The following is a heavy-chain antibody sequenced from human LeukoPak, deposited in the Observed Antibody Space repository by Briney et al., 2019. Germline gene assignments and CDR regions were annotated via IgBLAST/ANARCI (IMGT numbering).Heavy chain of an antibody. Sequence: GGSLRLSCAASGSTFSSHWMSWVRQAPGKGLEWVPNINQDGSEKYYVDSVKGRFTISRDNAKNSLYLQMNTLSPEDKAIYYCARDHVVDGLVFDYWGQGTLVTVSS. V-gene: IGHV3-7*01. CDR3: ARDHVVDGLVFDY. D-gene: IGHD2-15*01. J-gene: IGHJ4*02. CDR2: INQDGSEK. CDR1: GSTFSSHW.